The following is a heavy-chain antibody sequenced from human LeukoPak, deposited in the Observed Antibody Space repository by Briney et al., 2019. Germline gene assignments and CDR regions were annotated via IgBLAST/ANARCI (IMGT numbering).Heavy chain of an antibody. Sequence: GGCLRPSSAASGLAFSSYWMSWVRQAAGKGLEGVARIKQAGREKYYVDSVKGRFTISRDNAKNSLYLQMNSLRAEDTAVYYCARDMVVVAASDYWGQGTLVTVSS. V-gene: IGHV3-7*01. CDR1: GLAFSSYW. CDR2: IKQAGREK. J-gene: IGHJ4*02. CDR3: ARDMVVVAASDY. D-gene: IGHD2-15*01.